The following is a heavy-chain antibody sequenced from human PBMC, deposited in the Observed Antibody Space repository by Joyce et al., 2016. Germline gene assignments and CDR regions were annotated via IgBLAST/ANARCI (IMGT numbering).Heavy chain of an antibody. V-gene: IGHV4-39*07. D-gene: IGHD2-15*01. CDR2: ISRSGTT. CDR1: GGSVNTRTFY. Sequence: QLQLQESGPGLVKPSETLSLSCSVSGGSVNTRTFYWGWIRQSPGKGLEWIGSISRSGTTFYNPSLKSRVSLSVDTSKNHFSLEVTSATSADTAVYYCARVMLGDCSGENCHSSAFDVWGQGTMVIVSS. CDR3: ARVMLGDCSGENCHSSAFDV. J-gene: IGHJ3*01.